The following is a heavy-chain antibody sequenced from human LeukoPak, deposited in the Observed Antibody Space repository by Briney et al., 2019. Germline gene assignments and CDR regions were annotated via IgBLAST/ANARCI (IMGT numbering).Heavy chain of an antibody. CDR3: ARWGGTRQYYFDY. CDR2: TRFDGSIK. CDR1: GFIFSDYG. Sequence: GRSLRLSCAVSGFIFSDYGFHWVRQASGKGLEWVAVTRFDGSIKQYADSVKGRFTISRDDSKNTLYLQMNFLKSEDTAVYYCARWGGTRQYYFDYWGQGTLVTVSS. J-gene: IGHJ4*02. V-gene: IGHV3-33*01. D-gene: IGHD1-1*01.